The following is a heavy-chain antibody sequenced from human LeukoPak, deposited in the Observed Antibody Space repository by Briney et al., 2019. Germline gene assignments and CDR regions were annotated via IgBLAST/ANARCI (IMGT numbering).Heavy chain of an antibody. CDR3: ARDRNFGSEFTNAFDI. Sequence: ASVTVSCKASGYTFTDYYMHWVRQAPGQGLEWKGWINPNSGDTNYPQKFQGRITMTRDTSIGTAYMELSRLGCDDTAVYYCARDRNFGSEFTNAFDIWGQGTIVTVSS. D-gene: IGHD2-15*01. CDR2: INPNSGDT. J-gene: IGHJ3*02. V-gene: IGHV1-2*02. CDR1: GYTFTDYY.